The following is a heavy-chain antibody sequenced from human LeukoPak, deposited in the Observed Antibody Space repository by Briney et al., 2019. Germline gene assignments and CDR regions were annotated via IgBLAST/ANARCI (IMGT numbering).Heavy chain of an antibody. Sequence: SETLSLTCAVSGGSIGSGGYSWSWIRQPPGKGLEGIGYIYHSGSTYYNPSLKSRVTISVDRSKNQFSLKLSSVTAADTAVYYCARTILGYCSGGSCDWFDPWGQATLVTVSS. J-gene: IGHJ5*02. V-gene: IGHV4-30-2*01. CDR1: GGSIGSGGYS. CDR2: IYHSGST. CDR3: ARTILGYCSGGSCDWFDP. D-gene: IGHD2-15*01.